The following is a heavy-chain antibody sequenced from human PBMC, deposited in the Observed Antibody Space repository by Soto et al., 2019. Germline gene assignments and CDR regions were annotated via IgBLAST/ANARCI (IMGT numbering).Heavy chain of an antibody. D-gene: IGHD2-2*01. CDR3: ARDLAAMYYFDY. V-gene: IGHV3-30-3*01. CDR2: ISYDGSNK. Sequence: QVQLVESGGGVVQPGRSLRLSCAASGFTFSSYAMHWVRQAPGKGLEWVAVISYDGSNKYYADSVKGRFTISRDNSKNTLYLQMNSLRAEDTAVYYCARDLAAMYYFDYWGQGTLVTVSS. CDR1: GFTFSSYA. J-gene: IGHJ4*02.